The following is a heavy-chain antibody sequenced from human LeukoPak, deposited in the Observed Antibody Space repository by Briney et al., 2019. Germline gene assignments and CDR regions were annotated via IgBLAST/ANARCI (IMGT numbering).Heavy chain of an antibody. V-gene: IGHV1-69*02. Sequence: ASVKVSCKASGGTFSSYTISWVRQAPGQGLEWMGRIIPILGIANYAQKFQGRVTITADKSTSTAYMEPSSLRSEDTAVYYCARGSSSSKPNFDYWGQGTLVTFSS. CDR1: GGTFSSYT. CDR2: IIPILGIA. J-gene: IGHJ4*02. D-gene: IGHD6-6*01. CDR3: ARGSSSSKPNFDY.